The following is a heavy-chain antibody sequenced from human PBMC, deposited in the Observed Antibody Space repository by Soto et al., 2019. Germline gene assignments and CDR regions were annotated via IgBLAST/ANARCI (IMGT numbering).Heavy chain of an antibody. Sequence: PSETLSLTCTVSGGSVSSGSYYWSWIRQPPGKGLEWIGYIYYSGSTNYNPSLKSRVTISVDTSKNQFSLKLSSVTAADTAVYYCARDSLDYYDSSGWGFDYWGQGTLVTVSS. J-gene: IGHJ4*02. V-gene: IGHV4-61*01. CDR2: IYYSGST. CDR3: ARDSLDYYDSSGWGFDY. CDR1: GGSVSSGSYY. D-gene: IGHD3-22*01.